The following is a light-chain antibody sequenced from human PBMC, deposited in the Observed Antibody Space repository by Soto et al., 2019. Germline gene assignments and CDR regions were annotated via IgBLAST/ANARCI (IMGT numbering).Light chain of an antibody. J-gene: IGLJ2*01. Sequence: QSALTQPASVSGSPGQSITLSCTGTSSDIGCYDYVSWYQRHPGKAPKLIIYDVNNRPSGVSNRFSGSKSGNMASLTISGLQAEDEADYYCTSYASGSSHVVFGGGTKLTVL. CDR3: TSYASGSSHVV. CDR2: DVN. CDR1: SSDIGCYDY. V-gene: IGLV2-14*01.